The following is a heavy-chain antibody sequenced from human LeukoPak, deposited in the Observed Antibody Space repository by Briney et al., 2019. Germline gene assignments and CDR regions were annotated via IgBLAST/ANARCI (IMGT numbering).Heavy chain of an antibody. V-gene: IGHV4-4*07. CDR3: ARDGRDGYNTRAPQYGMDV. J-gene: IGHJ6*02. CDR1: GGSISSYY. Sequence: SETLSLTCTVSGGSISSYYWSWIRQPAGKGLEWIGRIYTSGSTNYNPSLKSRVTMSVDTSKNQFSLKLSSVTAADTAVYYCARDGRDGYNTRAPQYGMDVWGQGTTVTVSS. D-gene: IGHD5-24*01. CDR2: IYTSGST.